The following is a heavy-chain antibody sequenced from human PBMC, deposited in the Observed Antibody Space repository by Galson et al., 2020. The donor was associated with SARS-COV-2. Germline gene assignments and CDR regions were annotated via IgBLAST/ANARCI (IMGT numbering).Heavy chain of an antibody. CDR3: AREGEDTWYDYVMDV. Sequence: ESLKISCAASGFTFRTYWMHWVRQAPGKGLVWVARINSEGGRTIYADSVKGRFTISRDNAKNTLYLQMNSVRAEDTAAYFCAREGEDTWYDYVMDVWGQGTTVTVSS. CDR2: INSEGGRT. D-gene: IGHD3-16*01. J-gene: IGHJ6*02. V-gene: IGHV3-74*01. CDR1: GFTFRTYW.